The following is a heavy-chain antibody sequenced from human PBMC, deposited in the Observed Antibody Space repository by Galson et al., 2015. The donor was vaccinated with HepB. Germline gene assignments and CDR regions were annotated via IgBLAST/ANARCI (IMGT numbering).Heavy chain of an antibody. CDR3: ARAEWALDIVVVPAAIASLYYYYGMDV. CDR2: ISAYNGNT. CDR1: GYTFTSYG. Sequence: SVKVSCKASGYTFTSYGISWVRQAPGQGLEWMGWISAYNGNTNYAQKLQGRVTMTTDTSTSTAYMELRSLRSDDTAVYYCARAEWALDIVVVPAAIASLYYYYGMDVWGQGTTVTASS. D-gene: IGHD2-2*01. V-gene: IGHV1-18*04. J-gene: IGHJ6*02.